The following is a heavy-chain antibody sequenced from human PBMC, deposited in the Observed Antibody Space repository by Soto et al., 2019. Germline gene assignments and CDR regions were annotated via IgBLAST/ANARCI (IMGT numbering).Heavy chain of an antibody. Sequence: SETLSLTCTGSGVSIRSGGYYWSWIRQHPGKGLEWIGYIYYNGSPYYNPSLKSRVTISVDPSKNRFSLDLNSVTAADTAVYYCARQNPYSSGSYYFDFWGQGALVTVSS. CDR1: GVSIRSGGYY. CDR3: ARQNPYSSGSYYFDF. J-gene: IGHJ4*02. D-gene: IGHD6-19*01. CDR2: IYYNGSP. V-gene: IGHV4-31*03.